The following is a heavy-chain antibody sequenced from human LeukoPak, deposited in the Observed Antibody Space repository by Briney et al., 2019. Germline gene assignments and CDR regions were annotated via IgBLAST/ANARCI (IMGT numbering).Heavy chain of an antibody. CDR1: GFTVSSNY. J-gene: IGHJ6*02. CDR3: ARDYGGKSTYGMDV. V-gene: IGHV3-53*04. CDR2: IYSGGST. D-gene: IGHD4-23*01. Sequence: GGSLRLSCAASGFTVSSNYMSWVRQAPGKGLEWVSVIYSGGSTYYADSVKGRFTISRHNSKNTLYLQMNSLRAEDTAVYYCARDYGGKSTYGMDVWGQGTTVTVSS.